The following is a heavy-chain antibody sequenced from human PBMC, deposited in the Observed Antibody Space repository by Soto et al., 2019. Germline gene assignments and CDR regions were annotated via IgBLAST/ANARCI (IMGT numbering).Heavy chain of an antibody. Sequence: GGSLRLSCATSGFSFSTYAMTWVRQAPGKGLEWVSGISGSGGGTYYTDSVKGRFTISRGNSQSTLYLQMNSLRVEDAAVYFCAKARSIAAYQTKDFDYWXQGTLVTVSS. CDR2: ISGSGGGT. V-gene: IGHV3-23*01. CDR1: GFSFSTYA. D-gene: IGHD6-6*01. CDR3: AKARSIAAYQTKDFDY. J-gene: IGHJ4*02.